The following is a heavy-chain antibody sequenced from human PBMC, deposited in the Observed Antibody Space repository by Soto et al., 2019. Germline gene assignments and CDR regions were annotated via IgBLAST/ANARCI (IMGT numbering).Heavy chain of an antibody. J-gene: IGHJ4*02. CDR1: GSGDSPNFYY. Sequence: SETLSLTCNISGSGDSPNFYYWTWIRQPPGKGLEWIGYLSYRGDHHYNPSLASRVTISIDATNSHLSLQLRSVTAADTAIYFCARDRGVTMGFDSWGQGTLVTVSS. D-gene: IGHD4-17*01. V-gene: IGHV4-59*12. CDR2: LSYRGDH. CDR3: ARDRGVTMGFDS.